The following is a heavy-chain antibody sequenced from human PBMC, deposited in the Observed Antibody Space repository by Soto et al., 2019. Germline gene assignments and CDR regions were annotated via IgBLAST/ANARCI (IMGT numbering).Heavy chain of an antibody. CDR2: LFPSVGST. CDR3: VREFAGGYFDY. CDR1: GYTFTTYY. Sequence: QVQLVQSGAEVKKPGASVKLSCKASGYTFTTYYIHWVRQAPGQGLEWMGILFPSVGSTNYAQKFRGGVTMTRDTSASTVYMELSSLTSEDTAVYYCVREFAGGYFDYWGQGTLVTVSS. J-gene: IGHJ4*02. V-gene: IGHV1-46*01.